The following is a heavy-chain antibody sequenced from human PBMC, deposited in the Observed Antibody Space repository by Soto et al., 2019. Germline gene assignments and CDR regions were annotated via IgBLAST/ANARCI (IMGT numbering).Heavy chain of an antibody. J-gene: IGHJ4*02. D-gene: IGHD3-10*01. Sequence: ASETLSLTCTVSGDSISGYSWSWIRQPPGKGLEWIGYLSYSESTTSTPSLKSRVTISVDTSKNQFSLELSSVTAADTAVYFCARDGGTYLTRYFDSWGQGALVTVSS. CDR3: ARDGGTYLTRYFDS. CDR1: GDSISGYS. V-gene: IGHV4-59*01. CDR2: LSYSEST.